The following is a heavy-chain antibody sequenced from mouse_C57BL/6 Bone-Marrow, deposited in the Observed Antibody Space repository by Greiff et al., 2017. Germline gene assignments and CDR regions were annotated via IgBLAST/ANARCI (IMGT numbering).Heavy chain of an antibody. D-gene: IGHD1-1*01. Sequence: VQLQQSGPELVKPGASVKISCKASGYTFTDYYMNWVKQSHGKSLEWIGDINPNNGGTSYNQKFKGKATLTVDKSSSTAYMELRSLSSDDSAVYYCARNLYYASSWDYFDYWGQGTTLPVSS. V-gene: IGHV1-26*01. J-gene: IGHJ2*01. CDR2: INPNNGGT. CDR1: GYTFTDYY. CDR3: ARNLYYASSWDYFDY.